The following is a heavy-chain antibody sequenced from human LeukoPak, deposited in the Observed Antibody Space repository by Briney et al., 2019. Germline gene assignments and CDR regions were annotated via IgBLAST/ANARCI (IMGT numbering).Heavy chain of an antibody. CDR3: ARGSSGSYLNYFDY. Sequence: ASVKVSCKASGYTFTNYYIHCVRQTPGQGLEWMGIIYPSGGSTSYAQKFQGRVTMTRDMSTSTVYMELSSLRSEDTAVYHCARGSSGSYLNYFDYWGQGTLVTVSS. V-gene: IGHV1-46*01. J-gene: IGHJ4*02. D-gene: IGHD1-26*01. CDR1: GYTFTNYY. CDR2: IYPSGGST.